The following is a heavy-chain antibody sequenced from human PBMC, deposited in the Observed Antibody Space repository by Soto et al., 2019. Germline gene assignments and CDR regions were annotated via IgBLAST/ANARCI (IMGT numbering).Heavy chain of an antibody. J-gene: IGHJ6*02. CDR2: ISYDGSNK. D-gene: IGHD6-13*01. CDR3: ARDSDSSWYVNYYYYGMDV. CDR1: GFTFSSYA. V-gene: IGHV3-30-3*01. Sequence: QVQLVESGGGVVQAGRSLRLSCAASGFTFSSYAMHWVRQAPGKGLEWVAVISYDGSNKYYADSVKGRFTISRDNSKNTLYLQMNSLRAEDTAVYYCARDSDSSWYVNYYYYGMDVWGQGTTVTVSS.